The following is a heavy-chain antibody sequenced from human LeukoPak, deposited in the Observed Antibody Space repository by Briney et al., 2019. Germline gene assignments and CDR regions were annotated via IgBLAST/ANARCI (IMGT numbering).Heavy chain of an antibody. V-gene: IGHV1-2*02. J-gene: IGHJ4*02. Sequence: ASVKVSCKTSGYTFNNFVMNWVRQAPGQGLEWMGWINPNSGGTNYAQKFQGRVTMTRDTSISTAYMELSRLRSDDTAVYYCARVLITMIVVGYDYWGQGALVTVSS. CDR1: GYTFNNFV. CDR3: ARVLITMIVVGYDY. D-gene: IGHD3-22*01. CDR2: INPNSGGT.